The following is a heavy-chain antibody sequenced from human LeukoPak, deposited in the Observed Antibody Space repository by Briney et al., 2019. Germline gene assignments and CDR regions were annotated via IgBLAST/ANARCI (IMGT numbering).Heavy chain of an antibody. CDR3: ARLPAYSNYAFDY. D-gene: IGHD4-11*01. Sequence: PSETLSLTCTVSRGSISSSSYYWGWIRQPPGKGLEWIGSIYYSGSTYYNPSLKSRVTISVDTSKNQFSLKLSSVTAADTAVYYCARLPAYSNYAFDYWGQGTLVTVSS. CDR2: IYYSGST. CDR1: RGSISSSSYY. J-gene: IGHJ4*02. V-gene: IGHV4-39*01.